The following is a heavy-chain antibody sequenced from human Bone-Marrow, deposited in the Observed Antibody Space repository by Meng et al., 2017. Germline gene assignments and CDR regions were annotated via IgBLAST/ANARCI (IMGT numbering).Heavy chain of an antibody. D-gene: IGHD5-18*01. V-gene: IGHV3-20*04. CDR1: GFTFDDYG. CDR2: INWNGGST. CDR3: ARTVDTAMVTGNAFDI. J-gene: IGHJ3*02. Sequence: GESLKISCAASGFTFDDYGMSWVRQAPGKGLEWVSGINWNGGSTGYADSVKGRFTISRDNSKNTLYLQMNGLRAEDTAVYYCARTVDTAMVTGNAFDIWGQGTMVTVSS.